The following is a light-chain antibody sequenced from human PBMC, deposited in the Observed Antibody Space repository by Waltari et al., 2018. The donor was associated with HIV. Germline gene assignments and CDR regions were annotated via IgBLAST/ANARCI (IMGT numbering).Light chain of an antibody. CDR3: QLYYNWRRGT. V-gene: IGKV3D-15*01. CDR1: QSVSVN. Sequence: IVMTQSPATLSVSPGATVLLSCRASQSVSVNLAWFQPKPGQAPRLLIYGASTRATAIPARFSGSGAGTEFSITIRSLQSADYAVYYCQLYYNWRRGTFGEGTRLEIK. J-gene: IGKJ5*01. CDR2: GAS.